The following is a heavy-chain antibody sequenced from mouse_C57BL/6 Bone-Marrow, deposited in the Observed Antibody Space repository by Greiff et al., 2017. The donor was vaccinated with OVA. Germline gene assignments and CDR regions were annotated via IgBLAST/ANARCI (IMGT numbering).Heavy chain of an antibody. CDR3: ARYPSYDYGAY. CDR1: GYTFTDYY. CDR2: INPNNGGT. V-gene: IGHV1-26*01. D-gene: IGHD2-4*01. Sequence: EVQLQQSGPELVKPGASVKISCKASGYTFTDYYMNWVKQSHGKSLEWIGDINPNNGGTSYNQKFKGKATLTVDKSSSTAYMELRSLTSEDSAVYYCARYPSYDYGAYWGQGTLVTVSA. J-gene: IGHJ3*01.